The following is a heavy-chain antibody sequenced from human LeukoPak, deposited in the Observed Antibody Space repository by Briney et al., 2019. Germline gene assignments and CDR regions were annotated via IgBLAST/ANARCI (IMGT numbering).Heavy chain of an antibody. CDR2: IYSGGST. CDR1: GDSTSSGAYY. J-gene: IGHJ4*02. D-gene: IGHD3-22*01. V-gene: IGHV4-61*02. Sequence: PSQTLSLTCTVSGDSTSSGAYYWSWIRQPAGKGLEWIGRIYSGGSTNYNPSLKSRVTISVDTSKNQFSLKLSSVTAADTAVYYCAREGSIYYYDISGYLGYWGRGTLVTVSS. CDR3: AREGSIYYYDISGYLGY.